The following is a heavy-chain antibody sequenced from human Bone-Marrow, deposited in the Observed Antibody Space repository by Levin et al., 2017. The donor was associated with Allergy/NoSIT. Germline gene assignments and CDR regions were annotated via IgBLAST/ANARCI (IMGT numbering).Heavy chain of an antibody. Sequence: TASETLSLTCTVSGGSISSYYWSWIRQPAGRRLEWIGRFYVSGITSYNPSFKSRVTMSLGTSKNQFSLKLSSVTAADTAIYYCARDASVSRTVDPTRKFDIWGPGTKVTVSS. V-gene: IGHV4-4*07. CDR1: GGSISSYY. D-gene: IGHD4-11*01. CDR2: FYVSGIT. CDR3: ARDASVSRTVDPTRKFDI. J-gene: IGHJ3*02.